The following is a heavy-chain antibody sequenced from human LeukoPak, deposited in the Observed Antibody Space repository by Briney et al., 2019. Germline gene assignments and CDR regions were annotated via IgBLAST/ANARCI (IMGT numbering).Heavy chain of an antibody. CDR1: GFTFGFHG. Sequence: GRSLRLSFSGSGFTFGFHGVHWVRQAPGKGLEWVAVISSDGTDQRYADSMKGRSSISRDNSKNTVSLQMHSLRVEDTAVYYCARDPGAVTNLDRAGFDPWGQGTLVTVSS. J-gene: IGHJ5*02. D-gene: IGHD4-17*01. CDR2: ISSDGTDQ. CDR3: ARDPGAVTNLDRAGFDP. V-gene: IGHV3-30-3*01.